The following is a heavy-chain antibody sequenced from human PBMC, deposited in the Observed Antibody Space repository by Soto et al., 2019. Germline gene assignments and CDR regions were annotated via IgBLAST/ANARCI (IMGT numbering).Heavy chain of an antibody. CDR3: ARDGNDFWSGPVFYYYYYMDV. CDR1: GGSFSGYY. V-gene: IGHV4-34*01. J-gene: IGHJ6*03. D-gene: IGHD3-3*01. Sequence: SETLSLTCAVYGGSFSGYYLSWIRQPPGKGLEWIGEINHSGSTNYNPSLKSRVTISVDTSKNQFSLKLSSVTAADTAVYYCARDGNDFWSGPVFYYYYYMDVWGKGTTVTVSS. CDR2: INHSGST.